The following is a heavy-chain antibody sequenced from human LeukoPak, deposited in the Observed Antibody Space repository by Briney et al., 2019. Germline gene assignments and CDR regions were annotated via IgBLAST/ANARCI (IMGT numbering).Heavy chain of an antibody. D-gene: IGHD6-13*01. CDR1: GGTFSNYA. Sequence: SVKVSCKASGGTFSNYAISWVRQAPGQGLEWMGRIIPTLGITNYAQKFQGRVTITADKSTGTASMELSSLRSEDTAVYYCARGSSSWYGGFDPWGQGTLVTVSS. J-gene: IGHJ5*02. V-gene: IGHV1-69*04. CDR2: IIPTLGIT. CDR3: ARGSSSWYGGFDP.